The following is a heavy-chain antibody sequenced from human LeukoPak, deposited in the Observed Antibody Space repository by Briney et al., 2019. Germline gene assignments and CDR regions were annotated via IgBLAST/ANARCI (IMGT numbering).Heavy chain of an antibody. CDR3: ARGLTIFGVVNDAFDF. Sequence: GGSLRLSCAASGFTFSNYWMHWVRQAPGKGLEWVSLINSDGSSTIYADSVKGRFTFSRDNAKNTLYLQMNSLRAEDTAVYDCARGLTIFGVVNDAFDFWGQGTMVTVSS. V-gene: IGHV3-74*01. D-gene: IGHD3-3*01. CDR1: GFTFSNYW. J-gene: IGHJ3*01. CDR2: INSDGSST.